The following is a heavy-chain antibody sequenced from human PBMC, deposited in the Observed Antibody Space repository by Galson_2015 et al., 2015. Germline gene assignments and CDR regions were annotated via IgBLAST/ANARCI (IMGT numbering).Heavy chain of an antibody. J-gene: IGHJ4*02. Sequence: SLRLSCAASGFTFSSYSMNWVRQAPGKGLEWVSYISSSSSTIYYADSVKGRFTISRDNAENSLYLQMNSLRDEDTAVYYCARDSAIVAGSFDYWCQGTLVTVSS. CDR3: ARDSAIVAGSFDY. CDR1: GFTFSSYS. V-gene: IGHV3-48*02. CDR2: ISSSSSTI. D-gene: IGHD6-19*01.